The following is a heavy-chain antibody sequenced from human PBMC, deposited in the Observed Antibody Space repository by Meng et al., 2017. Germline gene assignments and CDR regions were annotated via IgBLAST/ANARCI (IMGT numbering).Heavy chain of an antibody. CDR3: ATNIGIVGATSYYYYGMDV. Sequence: GESLKISCAASGFTFDDYAMHWVRQAPGKGLEWVSLISWDGGSTYYADSVKGRFTISRDNSKNSLYLQMNSLRAEDTALYYCATNIGIVGATSYYYYGMDVWGQGTTVTCSS. V-gene: IGHV3-43D*03. D-gene: IGHD1-26*01. CDR1: GFTFDDYA. J-gene: IGHJ6*01. CDR2: ISWDGGST.